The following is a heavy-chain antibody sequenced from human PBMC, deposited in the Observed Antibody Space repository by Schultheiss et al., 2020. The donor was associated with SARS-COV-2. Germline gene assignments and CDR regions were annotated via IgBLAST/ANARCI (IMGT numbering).Heavy chain of an antibody. CDR1: GGSISSGGYY. CDR2: IYYSGST. Sequence: SETLSLTCTVSGGSISSGGYYWSWIRQHPGKGLEWIGYIYYSGSTNYNPSLKSRVTISVDTSKNQFSLKLSSVTAADTAVYYCASVEYCSSTSCPGLYGMDVWGQGTTVTVSS. D-gene: IGHD2-2*01. CDR3: ASVEYCSSTSCPGLYGMDV. V-gene: IGHV4-30-4*08. J-gene: IGHJ6*02.